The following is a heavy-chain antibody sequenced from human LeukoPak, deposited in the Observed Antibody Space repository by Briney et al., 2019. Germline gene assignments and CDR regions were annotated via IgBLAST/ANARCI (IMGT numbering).Heavy chain of an antibody. D-gene: IGHD1-26*01. CDR1: GFTVSSNY. CDR3: ARAGSSGSYHGPFDY. V-gene: IGHV3-53*01. CDR2: IYSGGST. Sequence: GVSLRLSCAASGFTVSSNYMSWVRQAPGKGLEWVSVIYSGGSTYYADSVKGRFTISRDNSKNTLYLQMNSLRAEDTAVYYCARAGSSGSYHGPFDYWGQGTLVTVSS. J-gene: IGHJ4*02.